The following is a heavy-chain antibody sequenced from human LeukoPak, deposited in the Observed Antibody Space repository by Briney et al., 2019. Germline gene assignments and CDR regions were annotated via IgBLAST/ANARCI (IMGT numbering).Heavy chain of an antibody. J-gene: IGHJ4*02. V-gene: IGHV3-21*01. CDR1: GFTFSSYS. CDR2: ISSSSSYI. D-gene: IGHD2-2*01. CDR3: ARGPFIVVVPAAKNYFDY. Sequence: GGSLRLSCAASGFTFSSYSMNWVRQAPGKGLEWVSSISSSSSYIYYADSVKGRFTISRDNAKNSLYLQMNSLRAEDTAVYYCARGPFIVVVPAAKNYFDYWGQGTLVTVSS.